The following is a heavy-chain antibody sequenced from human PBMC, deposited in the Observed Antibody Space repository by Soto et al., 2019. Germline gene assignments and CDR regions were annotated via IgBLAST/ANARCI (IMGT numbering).Heavy chain of an antibody. Sequence: SVKVSCKASGGTFSSYAISWVRQAPGEGLEWMGGIIPIFGTANYAQKFQGRVTITADESTSTAYMELSSLRSEDTAVYYCARDLVAAAGMGQRGNYYYYGMDVWGQGTTVTVSS. CDR3: ARDLVAAAGMGQRGNYYYYGMDV. J-gene: IGHJ6*02. D-gene: IGHD6-13*01. CDR1: GGTFSSYA. CDR2: IIPIFGTA. V-gene: IGHV1-69*13.